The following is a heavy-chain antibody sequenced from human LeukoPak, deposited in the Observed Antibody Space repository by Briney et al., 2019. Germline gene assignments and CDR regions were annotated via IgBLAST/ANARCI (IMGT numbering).Heavy chain of an antibody. CDR1: GYTFTTYG. CDR2: ISPYNGDT. CDR3: ARDHGGSPLLDTFDI. V-gene: IGHV1-18*01. J-gene: IGHJ3*02. Sequence: EASVKVSCKGSGYTFTTYGISWVRQAPGQGLEWMGWISPYNGDTNYAQNLQGRVTMTTDTSTNTAYMELRSLRSDDTAVYYCARDHGGSPLLDTFDIWGQGTMVTVSS. D-gene: IGHD1-26*01.